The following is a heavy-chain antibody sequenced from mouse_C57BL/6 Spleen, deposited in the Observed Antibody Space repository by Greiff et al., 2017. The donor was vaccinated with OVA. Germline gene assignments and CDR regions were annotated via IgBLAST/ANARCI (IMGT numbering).Heavy chain of an antibody. Sequence: VKLQESGPELVKPGASVKISCKASGYAFSSSWMNWVKQRPGKGLEWIGRIYPGDGDTNYNGKFKGKATLTADKSSSTAYMQLSSLTSEDSAVYFCARFYDGYIAYWGQGTTLTVSS. CDR1: GYAFSSSW. D-gene: IGHD2-3*01. CDR3: ARFYDGYIAY. V-gene: IGHV1-82*01. CDR2: IYPGDGDT. J-gene: IGHJ2*01.